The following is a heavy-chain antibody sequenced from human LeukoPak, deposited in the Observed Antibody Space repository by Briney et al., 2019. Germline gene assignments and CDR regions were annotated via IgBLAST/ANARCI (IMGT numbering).Heavy chain of an antibody. J-gene: IGHJ4*02. CDR1: GGSISSYY. CDR3: ARVGRGRHIDY. Sequence: SETLSLTCTVPGGSISSYYWSWIRQPPGKGLEWIGYIYYSGSTNYNPSLKSRVTISVDTSKNQFSLKLSSVTAADTAVYYCARVGRGRHIDYWGQGTLVTVSS. CDR2: IYYSGST. D-gene: IGHD3-10*01. V-gene: IGHV4-59*01.